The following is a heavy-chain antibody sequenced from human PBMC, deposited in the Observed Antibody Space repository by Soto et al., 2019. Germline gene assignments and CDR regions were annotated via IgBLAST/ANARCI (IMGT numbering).Heavy chain of an antibody. CDR3: ARDRIRPFEVSPTYFDY. CDR1: GFTFSSYS. D-gene: IGHD3-3*02. V-gene: IGHV3-48*01. Sequence: GGSLRLSCAASGFTFSSYSMNWVRQAPGKGLEWVSYISSSSSTIYYADSVKGRFTISRDNAKKSLYLQMNSLRAEDTAVYYCARDRIRPFEVSPTYFDYWGQGTLVTVSS. CDR2: ISSSSSTI. J-gene: IGHJ4*01.